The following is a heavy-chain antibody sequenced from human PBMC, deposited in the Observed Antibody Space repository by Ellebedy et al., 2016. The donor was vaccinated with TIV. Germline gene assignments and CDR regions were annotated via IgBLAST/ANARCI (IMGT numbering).Heavy chain of an antibody. J-gene: IGHJ4*02. Sequence: AASVKVSCKASGYTFTGFYMHWVRQAPGQGLEWMGWINPNSGGTNYAQKFQGKVTMTRDTSISTAYMELSRLRSDDTAVYYCARAAWELPLDYWGQGTLVTVSS. CDR3: ARAAWELPLDY. CDR1: GYTFTGFY. D-gene: IGHD1-26*01. V-gene: IGHV1-2*02. CDR2: INPNSGGT.